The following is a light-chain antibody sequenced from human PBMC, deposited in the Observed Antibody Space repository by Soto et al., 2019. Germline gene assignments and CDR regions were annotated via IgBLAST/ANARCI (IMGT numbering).Light chain of an antibody. Sequence: DIVVIQSPDSLAVSLGERATINCKSSQSVLYSSNNKNYLAWYQQKPGQPPKLLIYWASTRASGVPDRFSGSGSGTDFTLTISSLQAEDVAIYYCQHYYSSPVTFGQGTKVEIK. V-gene: IGKV4-1*01. CDR3: QHYYSSPVT. CDR2: WAS. CDR1: QSVLYSSNNKNY. J-gene: IGKJ1*01.